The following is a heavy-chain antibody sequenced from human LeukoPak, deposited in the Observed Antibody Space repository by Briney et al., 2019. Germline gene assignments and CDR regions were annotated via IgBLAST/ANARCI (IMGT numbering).Heavy chain of an antibody. D-gene: IGHD6-19*01. V-gene: IGHV3-30*04. CDR2: ISYDGSNK. J-gene: IGHJ6*04. CDR1: GFTFSSYA. CDR3: ARGAGAVAGTKTYYYYYYGMDV. Sequence: QPGGSLRLSCAAAGFTFSSYAMHWVPQAPGKGLEWVAVISYDGSNKYYADSVKGRFTISRDNSKNTLYLQMNSLRAEDTAVYYCARGAGAVAGTKTYYYYYYGMDVWGKGTTVTVSS.